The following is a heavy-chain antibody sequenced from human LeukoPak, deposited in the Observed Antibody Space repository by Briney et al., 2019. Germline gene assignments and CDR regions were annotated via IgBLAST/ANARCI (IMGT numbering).Heavy chain of an antibody. V-gene: IGHV4-4*02. CDR2: VHHSGGT. D-gene: IGHD3-10*01. J-gene: IGHJ4*02. Sequence: PSGTLSLTCAVSGGSISSSNWWSWVRQPPGKGLEWIGKVHHSGGTNYNPSLKSRVTISADRSNNRFSLSLNSVTAADTAVFYCARGEEYGSGTVHFDYWGQGILVTVSS. CDR1: GGSISSSNW. CDR3: ARGEEYGSGTVHFDY.